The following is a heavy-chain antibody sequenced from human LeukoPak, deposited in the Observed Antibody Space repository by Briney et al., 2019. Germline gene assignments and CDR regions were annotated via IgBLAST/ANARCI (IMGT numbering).Heavy chain of an antibody. J-gene: IGHJ4*02. CDR2: INSDGSSI. D-gene: IGHD5-18*01. V-gene: IGHV3-74*01. CDR3: ARGYDY. Sequence: GGSLRLSCAASGFTFSTYWIHWVRQAPGKGLVWVSRINSDGSSINYADSVKGRFTISRDNAKNTVYLQMNSLRVEDTAVYYCARGYDYWGQGALVTVSS. CDR1: GFTFSTYW.